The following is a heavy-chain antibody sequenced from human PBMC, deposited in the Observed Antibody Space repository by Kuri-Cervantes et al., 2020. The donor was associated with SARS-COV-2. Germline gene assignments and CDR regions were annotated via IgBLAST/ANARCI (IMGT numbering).Heavy chain of an antibody. V-gene: IGHV7-4-1*02. J-gene: IGHJ6*03. D-gene: IGHD3-3*01. CDR3: ARGLSYDFWSGYYPYYYYYMDV. CDR1: GYTFTNYA. CDR2: VDTNTFIA. Sequence: ASVKVSCKASGYTFTNYAMNWVRQAPGQGLEWLGWVDTNTFIATYAQGFTGRFVFSLDTSVSTAYLQISSLKAEDTAVYYCARGLSYDFWSGYYPYYYYYMDVWGKGTTVTVSS.